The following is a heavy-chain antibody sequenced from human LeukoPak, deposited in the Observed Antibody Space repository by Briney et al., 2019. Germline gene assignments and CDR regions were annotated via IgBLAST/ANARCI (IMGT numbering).Heavy chain of an antibody. J-gene: IGHJ4*02. CDR1: GFPLSNFP. CDR2: IGASGETT. CDR3: AKDRGY. V-gene: IGHV3-23*01. Sequence: GGPLRLSCSASGFPLSNFPMTWVRQAPGKGLEWVSAIGASGETTYYADSVKGRFTISRDNSKSTLFLQMNSLRAGDTALYYCAKDRGYWGQGTLVTVSS.